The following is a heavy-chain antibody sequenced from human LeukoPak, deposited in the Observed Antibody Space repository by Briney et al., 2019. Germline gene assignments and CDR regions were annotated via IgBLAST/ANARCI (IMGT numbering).Heavy chain of an antibody. V-gene: IGHV5-51*01. CDR2: IYPGDSDT. Sequence: GESLNISCKGSGYSSTSYWIGWVRQMPGKGLEWMGIIYPGDSDTRYSPSFQGQVTISADKSISTAYLQWSSLKASDTAMYYCARLLGGYSGYDPFDYWGQGTLVTVSS. CDR1: GYSSTSYW. CDR3: ARLLGGYSGYDPFDY. D-gene: IGHD5-12*01. J-gene: IGHJ4*02.